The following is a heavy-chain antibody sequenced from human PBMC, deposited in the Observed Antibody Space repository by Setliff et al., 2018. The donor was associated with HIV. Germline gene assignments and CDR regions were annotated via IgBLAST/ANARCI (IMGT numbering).Heavy chain of an antibody. Sequence: GASVKVSCKASGGTFSSYAISWVRQAPGQGLEWMGGIIPIFGTANYAQKFQGRVTITTDESTSTAYMELSSLRSDDTAVYYCARSQDAKLGLDAFDIWGQGTMVTVSS. CDR2: IIPIFGTA. CDR3: ARSQDAKLGLDAFDI. D-gene: IGHD6-13*01. V-gene: IGHV1-69*05. CDR1: GGTFSSYA. J-gene: IGHJ3*02.